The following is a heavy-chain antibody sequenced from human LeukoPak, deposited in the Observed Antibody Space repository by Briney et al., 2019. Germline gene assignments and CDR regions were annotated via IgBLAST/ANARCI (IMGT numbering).Heavy chain of an antibody. CDR1: GYTLTELS. Sequence: ASVKVSCKVSGYTLTELSMHWVRQAPGKGLEWMGGFDPEDGETIYAQKFQGRVTMTEDTSTDTAYMELSSLRSEDTAVYYCNIAAAGRALPYYFDYWGQGTLVTVSS. CDR2: FDPEDGET. J-gene: IGHJ4*02. CDR3: NIAAAGRALPYYFDY. D-gene: IGHD6-13*01. V-gene: IGHV1-24*01.